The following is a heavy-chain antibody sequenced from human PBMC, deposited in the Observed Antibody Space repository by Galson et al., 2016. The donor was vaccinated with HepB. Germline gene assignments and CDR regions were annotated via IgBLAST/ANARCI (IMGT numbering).Heavy chain of an antibody. J-gene: IGHJ5*02. CDR1: GYIFTSYD. Sequence: VKVSCKASGYIFTSYDINWVRQAPGQGLEWIGWMTPNSGNTGYAQKFQGRVSMTRNTSINTAYMELSGLKFDDTAVYYCARGRPPYSSGRRWFDPWGQGTLVTVSS. D-gene: IGHD6-19*01. CDR2: MTPNSGNT. V-gene: IGHV1-8*01. CDR3: ARGRPPYSSGRRWFDP.